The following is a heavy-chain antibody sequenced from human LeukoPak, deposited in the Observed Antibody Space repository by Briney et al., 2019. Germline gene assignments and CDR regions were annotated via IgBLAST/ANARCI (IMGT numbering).Heavy chain of an antibody. D-gene: IGHD5/OR15-5a*01. Sequence: ASVKVSCKASGYTFSGSGWYLYWLRQAPGQGLECLGWIHPYNGDTAYAQKFQGRVAMTRDTSTSTAYMELSGLRSDDTAVYYCARDHVSGGYSVNNCFDLWGQGTLVTVSS. J-gene: IGHJ5*02. CDR2: IHPYNGDT. V-gene: IGHV1-2*02. CDR1: GYTFSGSGWY. CDR3: ARDHVSGGYSVNNCFDL.